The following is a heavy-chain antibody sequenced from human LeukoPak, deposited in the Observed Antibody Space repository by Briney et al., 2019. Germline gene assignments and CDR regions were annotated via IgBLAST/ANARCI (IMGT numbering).Heavy chain of an antibody. Sequence: ASVKVSCKASGYTFTGYYMHWVRQAPGQGLEWMGWISPNSGGTNYAQKFQGRVTMTRDTSISTAYMELSRLRSDDTAVYYCARGIRITMIVVVTPDYWGQGTLVTVSS. J-gene: IGHJ4*02. CDR2: ISPNSGGT. CDR3: ARGIRITMIVVVTPDY. CDR1: GYTFTGYY. V-gene: IGHV1-2*02. D-gene: IGHD3-22*01.